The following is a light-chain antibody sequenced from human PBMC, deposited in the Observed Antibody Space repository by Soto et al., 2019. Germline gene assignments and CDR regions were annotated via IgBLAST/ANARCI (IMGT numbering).Light chain of an antibody. J-gene: IGLJ2*01. CDR2: YDS. Sequence: SYELTQPNAVQVAPGKKARITCGGNNIGRTSVHWYQQTPGQAPVLVIYYDSDRPSGIPERFSGSNSGNTATRTISRVEAGDEADYYCQVWDSSSDHVVFGGGTKLTVL. CDR3: QVWDSSSDHVV. V-gene: IGLV3-21*04. CDR1: NIGRTS.